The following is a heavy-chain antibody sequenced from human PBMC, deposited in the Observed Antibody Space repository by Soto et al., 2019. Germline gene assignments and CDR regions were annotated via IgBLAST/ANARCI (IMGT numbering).Heavy chain of an antibody. CDR2: INPNSGGT. D-gene: IGHD3-10*01. CDR1: GYTFTGYY. CDR3: ARVRGVTPTYYFDY. V-gene: IGHV1-2*04. Sequence: ASVKVSCKASGYTFTGYYMHWVRQAPGQGLEWMGWINPNSGGTNYAQKFQGWVTMTRDTSISTAYMELSRLRSDDTAVYYCARVRGVTPTYYFDYWGQGTLVTVSS. J-gene: IGHJ4*02.